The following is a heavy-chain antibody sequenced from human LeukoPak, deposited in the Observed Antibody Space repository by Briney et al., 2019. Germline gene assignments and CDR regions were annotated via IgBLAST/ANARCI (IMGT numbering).Heavy chain of an antibody. Sequence: PGGSLRLSCEASGFTFNHSWMTWVRQAPGKGLEWVANIKQDGSKTNYVDSVKGRFTISRDNAMNSVYLQMNSLRAEDTAVYFCAKDKPLPLWGRGTLVSVSS. J-gene: IGHJ4*02. CDR3: AKDKPLPL. V-gene: IGHV3-7*04. CDR1: GFTFNHSW. CDR2: IKQDGSKT.